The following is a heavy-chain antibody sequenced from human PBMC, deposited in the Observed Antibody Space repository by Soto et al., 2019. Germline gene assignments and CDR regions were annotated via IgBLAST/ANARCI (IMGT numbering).Heavy chain of an antibody. CDR3: ARGEVTWDAFDV. J-gene: IGHJ3*01. CDR1: GGSISSGKYY. V-gene: IGHV4-30-4*01. CDR2: ISYSGNT. D-gene: IGHD3-10*01. Sequence: QVQLQESGPGLVKPSQTLSLTCTVSGGSISSGKYYCNWIRQPPGEGPEWIGYISYSGNTSYNPSLKSRVTISVDTSKNQFSLKLSSVTAADTAVYYCARGEVTWDAFDVWGQGTMVTVSS.